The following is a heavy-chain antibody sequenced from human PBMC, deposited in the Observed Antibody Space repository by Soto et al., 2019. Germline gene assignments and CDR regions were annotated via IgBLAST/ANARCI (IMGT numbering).Heavy chain of an antibody. Sequence: QVQLVQSGAEVKKPGSSVKVSCKASGGTFSSYAISWVRQAPGQGLEWMGGIIPIFGTANYAQKFQGRVTITADESTSTAYMELSSLRSEDTAVYYCARDRRGFVGATIPINYYGMDVWGQGTTVTVSS. CDR3: ARDRRGFVGATIPINYYGMDV. CDR2: IIPIFGTA. J-gene: IGHJ6*02. V-gene: IGHV1-69*01. CDR1: GGTFSSYA. D-gene: IGHD1-26*01.